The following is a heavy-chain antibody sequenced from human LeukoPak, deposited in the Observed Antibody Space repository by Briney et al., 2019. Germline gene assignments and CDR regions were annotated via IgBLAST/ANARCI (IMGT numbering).Heavy chain of an antibody. CDR2: ISGSGGST. CDR3: AKSDSYYYSSGSLTGNWFDP. D-gene: IGHD3-10*01. CDR1: GFTFSSYA. J-gene: IGHJ5*02. V-gene: IGHV3-23*01. Sequence: GGSLRLSCAASGFTFSSYAMSWVRQAPGKGLEWVSAISGSGGSTYYADSVKGRFTISRDNSKNTLYLQMNSLRAEDTAVYYCAKSDSYYYSSGSLTGNWFDPWGQGTLVTVSS.